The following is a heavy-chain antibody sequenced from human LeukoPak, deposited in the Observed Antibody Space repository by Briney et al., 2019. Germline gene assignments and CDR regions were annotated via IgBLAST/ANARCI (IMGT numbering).Heavy chain of an antibody. V-gene: IGHV4-39*01. CDR3: ASTIAAAGTPYNWFDA. D-gene: IGHD6-13*01. CDR2: IYYSGST. Sequence: PSETLSLTCTVSGGSISSSSYYWGWIRQPPGKGLEWIGSIYYSGSTYYNPSLKSRVTISVDTSKNQFSLKLSSVTAADTAVYYSASTIAAAGTPYNWFDAWGQGTLVTVSS. CDR1: GGSISSSSYY. J-gene: IGHJ5*02.